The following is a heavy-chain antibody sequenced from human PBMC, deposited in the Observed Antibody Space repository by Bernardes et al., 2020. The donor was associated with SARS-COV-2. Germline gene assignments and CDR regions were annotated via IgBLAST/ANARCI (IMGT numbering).Heavy chain of an antibody. J-gene: IGHJ4*02. CDR3: AREPYDSSGYYYHLGY. D-gene: IGHD3-22*01. CDR1: GGTFSTYT. CDR2: IIPMVSKT. V-gene: IGHV1-69*08. Sequence: SVKVSCKASGGTFSTYTITWVRQAPGQGLEWMGRIIPMVSKTNYSQKFQGRVTITADKFTSTAHMELSSLTSEDTAVYYCAREPYDSSGYYYHLGYWGQGTLVTVSS.